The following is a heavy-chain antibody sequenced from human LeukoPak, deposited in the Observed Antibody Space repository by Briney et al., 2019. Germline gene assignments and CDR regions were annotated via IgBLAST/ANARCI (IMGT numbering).Heavy chain of an antibody. CDR2: IYYSGST. CDR3: AREIRYDSSGYYFY. CDR1: GGSISSYY. V-gene: IGHV4-59*01. D-gene: IGHD3-22*01. J-gene: IGHJ4*02. Sequence: PSETLSLTCTVSGGSISSYYWSWIRQPPGKGLEWIGNIYYSGSTNYNPSLKSRVTISVDTSKNQFSLKLSSVTAADTAVYYCAREIRYDSSGYYFYWGQGTLVTVSS.